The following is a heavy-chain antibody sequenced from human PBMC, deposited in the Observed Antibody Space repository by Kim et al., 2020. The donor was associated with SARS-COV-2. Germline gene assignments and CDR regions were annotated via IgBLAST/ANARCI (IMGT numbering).Heavy chain of an antibody. V-gene: IGHV3-21*01. CDR3: ASCPTPAGWELLSLYYYFDY. D-gene: IGHD1-26*01. J-gene: IGHJ4*02. CDR2: ISSSSSYI. Sequence: GGSLRLSCAASGFTFSSYSMNWVRQAPGKGLEWVSSISSSSSYIYYADSVKGRFTISRDNAKNSLYLQMNSLRAEDTAVYYCASCPTPAGWELLSLYYYFDYWGQGTLVTVSS. CDR1: GFTFSSYS.